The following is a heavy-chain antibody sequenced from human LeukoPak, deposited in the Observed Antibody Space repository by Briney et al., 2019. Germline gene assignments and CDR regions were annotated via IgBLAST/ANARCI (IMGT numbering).Heavy chain of an antibody. CDR1: GGSISSSSYY. V-gene: IGHV4-39*01. CDR3: ARHEPYSSSWHPGDY. Sequence: PSETLSLTCTVSGGSISSSSYYWGWIRQPPGKGLEWTGSIYYSGSTYYNPSLKSRVTISVDTSKNQFSLKLSSVTAADTAVYYCARHEPYSSSWHPGDYWGQGTLVTVSS. CDR2: IYYSGST. J-gene: IGHJ4*02. D-gene: IGHD6-13*01.